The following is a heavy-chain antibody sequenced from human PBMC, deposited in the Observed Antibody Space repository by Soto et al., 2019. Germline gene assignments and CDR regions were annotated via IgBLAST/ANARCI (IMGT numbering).Heavy chain of an antibody. J-gene: IGHJ4*02. D-gene: IGHD3-22*01. Sequence: SLRLSCAASVFTFSSYSMNWVRQAPGKGLEWVSSISSSSSYIYYADSVKGRFTISRDNAKNSLYLQMNSLRAEDTAVYYCARDGYYYDSSGYSTDYYFDYWGQGTLVTVSS. CDR1: VFTFSSYS. CDR2: ISSSSSYI. V-gene: IGHV3-21*01. CDR3: ARDGYYYDSSGYSTDYYFDY.